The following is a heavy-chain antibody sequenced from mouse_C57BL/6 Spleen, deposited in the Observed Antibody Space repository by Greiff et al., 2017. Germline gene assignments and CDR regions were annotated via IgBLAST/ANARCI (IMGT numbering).Heavy chain of an antibody. J-gene: IGHJ2*01. CDR3: ARTGALGYFDY. CDR1: GYTFTSYW. V-gene: IGHV1-69*01. Sequence: VQLQQPGAELVMPGASVKLSCKASGYTFTSYWMHWVKQRPGQGLEWIGEIDPSDSYTNYNQKFKGKSTLTVDKSSSTAYMQLSSLTSEDSAVYYCARTGALGYFDYWGQGTTLTVSS. CDR2: IDPSDSYT.